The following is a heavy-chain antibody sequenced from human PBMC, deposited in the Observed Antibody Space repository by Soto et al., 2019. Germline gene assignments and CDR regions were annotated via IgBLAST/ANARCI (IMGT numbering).Heavy chain of an antibody. Sequence: QEQLVQSGAEVKKPGSSVKVSCKASGGLFSSYPISWVRQVPGQGLEWMGGIIPVFQTAYYTQRFQGRVTITADESTNTAYMELSSLRSEDTAIYYCARGGTYSSIGGGTDFDCWGQGTLVTVSS. CDR3: ARGGTYSSIGGGTDFDC. D-gene: IGHD1-26*01. J-gene: IGHJ4*02. CDR1: GGLFSSYP. CDR2: IIPVFQTA. V-gene: IGHV1-69*01.